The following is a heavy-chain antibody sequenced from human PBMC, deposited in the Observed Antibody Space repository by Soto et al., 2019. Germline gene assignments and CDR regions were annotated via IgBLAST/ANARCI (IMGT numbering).Heavy chain of an antibody. CDR1: GGSISSSNW. J-gene: IGHJ4*02. D-gene: IGHD3-3*01. CDR3: AKDGSGHPYYSDN. CDR2: IYHSGTT. V-gene: IGHV4-4*02. Sequence: PXGTLSLTCVVSGGSISSSNWWSCVRQPPGKGLEWIGEIYHSGTTNYNPSLKSRVTMSVDKSKNQFSLKVTSVTAADTAVYYCAKDGSGHPYYSDNWGQGTLVTVSS.